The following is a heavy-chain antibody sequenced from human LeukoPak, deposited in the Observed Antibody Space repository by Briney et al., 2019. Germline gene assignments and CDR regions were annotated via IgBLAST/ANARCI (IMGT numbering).Heavy chain of an antibody. CDR2: ISGRGGST. D-gene: IGHD3-10*01. CDR1: GFTFSIYN. V-gene: IGHV3-23*01. Sequence: PGGSLRLSCAASGFTFSIYNMNWVRQAPGKGLEWVSAISGRGGSTYYADSVKGRFTISRDNSKNALYLQGSSLRAEDTAVYYCAKGRSDSYGSGSRLEWAYYYVMDVWGQGTTVTVSS. CDR3: AKGRSDSYGSGSRLEWAYYYVMDV. J-gene: IGHJ6*02.